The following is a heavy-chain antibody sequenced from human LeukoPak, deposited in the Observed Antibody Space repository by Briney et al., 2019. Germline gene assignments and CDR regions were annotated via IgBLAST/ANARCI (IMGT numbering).Heavy chain of an antibody. CDR3: ARETGAKGIDY. J-gene: IGHJ4*02. CDR1: GYTFTSYY. Sequence: ASVKVSCKTSGYTFTSYYMHWVRQAPGQGLEWMGIINPSVGSTSCAQKFQGRVTMTRDTSTSTVYMELSSLRSEDTAVYFCARETGAKGIDYWGQGTLVTVSS. V-gene: IGHV1-46*01. D-gene: IGHD1-26*01. CDR2: INPSVGST.